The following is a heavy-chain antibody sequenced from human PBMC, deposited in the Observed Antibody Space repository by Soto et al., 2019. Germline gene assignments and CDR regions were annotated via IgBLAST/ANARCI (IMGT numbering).Heavy chain of an antibody. J-gene: IGHJ4*02. V-gene: IGHV1-69*10. CDR1: GGTFSSCA. CDR3: AAGPTYYYDSSGYYPPSY. D-gene: IGHD3-22*01. CDR2: IIPSSGNT. Sequence: ASVKVSCKASGGTFSSCALSWLRQAPGQGLEWIGWIIPSSGNTNHAQKFQDRVTITTDKSTSTAYMELSSLRSEDTAVYYCAAGPTYYYDSSGYYPPSYWGQGNLVTVSS.